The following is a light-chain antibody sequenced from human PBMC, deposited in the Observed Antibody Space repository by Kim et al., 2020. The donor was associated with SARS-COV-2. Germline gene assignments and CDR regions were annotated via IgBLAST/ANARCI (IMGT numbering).Light chain of an antibody. CDR3: QQYHDLPF. CDR2: DAS. CDR1: QDINNY. Sequence: IQMTQSPSSLSASVGDRVTISCQASQDINNYVNWYQQKPGKAPKLLIYDASNLETGVPSRFSGSGYGTHFTFTISNLQPEDIATYYCQQYHDLPFFGQGTRLEIK. V-gene: IGKV1-33*01. J-gene: IGKJ5*01.